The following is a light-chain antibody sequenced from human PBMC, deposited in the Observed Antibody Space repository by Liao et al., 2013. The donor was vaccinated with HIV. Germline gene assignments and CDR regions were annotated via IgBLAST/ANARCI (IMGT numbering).Light chain of an antibody. J-gene: IGLJ2*01. V-gene: IGLV3-1*01. CDR2: EDS. CDR3: QVWDTSSDHVV. Sequence: SYELTQPPSVSVSPGQTATITCSGDTLDDKYAFWYQQRPGQSPVLVMYEDSQRPSGIPERFSGSTSGNTATLTISETQAVDEADYYCQVWDTSSDHVVFGGGTKLTVL. CDR1: TLDDKY.